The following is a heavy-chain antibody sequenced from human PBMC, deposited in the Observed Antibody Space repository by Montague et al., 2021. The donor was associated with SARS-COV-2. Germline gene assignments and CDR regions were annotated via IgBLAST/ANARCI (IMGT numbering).Heavy chain of an antibody. Sequence: SLRLSCATSGFTFSYAWMSWVRQAPGKGLEWVGRIKSNSDGWATDYAAPVKGRFTISSDDSINTLYLQMNSLKPEDTALYYCTTGVGNYYDVGYGGQGTPVTVSS. CDR3: TTGVGNYYDVGY. CDR1: GFTFSYAW. D-gene: IGHD3-16*01. CDR2: IKSNSDGWAT. V-gene: IGHV3-15*01. J-gene: IGHJ4*02.